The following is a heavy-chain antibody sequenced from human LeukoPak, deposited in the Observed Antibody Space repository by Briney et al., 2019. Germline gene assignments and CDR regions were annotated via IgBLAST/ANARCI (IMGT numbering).Heavy chain of an antibody. CDR1: GGTFSSYA. J-gene: IGHJ6*04. Sequence: GASVKVSCKASGGTFSSYAISWVRQAPGQGLEWMGGIIPIFGTANYAQKFQGRVTITADKSTSTAYMELSSPRSEDTAVYYCARGGGDDILTGYYRHYYYGMDVWGKGTTVTVSS. CDR3: ARGGGDDILTGYYRHYYYGMDV. D-gene: IGHD3-9*01. V-gene: IGHV1-69*06. CDR2: IIPIFGTA.